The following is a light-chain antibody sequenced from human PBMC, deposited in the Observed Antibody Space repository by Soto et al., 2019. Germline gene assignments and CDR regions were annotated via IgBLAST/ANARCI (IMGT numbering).Light chain of an antibody. J-gene: IGKJ4*01. CDR1: QSVGTY. V-gene: IGKV3-11*01. CDR2: DAS. CDR3: QQYNSWPLT. Sequence: EIVLTQSPATLSLSPGERAILSCRASQSVGTYLAWYQQKPGQAPRLLIYDASNRATGIPARFGGSGSGTDFTLTINSLEPEDFAVYYCQQYNSWPLTFGGGTKVEIK.